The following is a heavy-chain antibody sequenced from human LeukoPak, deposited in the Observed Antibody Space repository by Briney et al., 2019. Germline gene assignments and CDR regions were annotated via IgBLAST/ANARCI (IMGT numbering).Heavy chain of an antibody. V-gene: IGHV3-21*01. CDR2: ISTSSDYI. CDR3: AKISHDYGDSADY. CDR1: GFTFSSYS. D-gene: IGHD4-17*01. Sequence: GGSLRLSCAASGFTFSSYSMNWVRQAPGKGLEWVSSISTSSDYIYYADSVKGRFTISRDNAKNSLYLQMNSLRAEDTAMYYCAKISHDYGDSADYWGQGTLVTVSS. J-gene: IGHJ4*02.